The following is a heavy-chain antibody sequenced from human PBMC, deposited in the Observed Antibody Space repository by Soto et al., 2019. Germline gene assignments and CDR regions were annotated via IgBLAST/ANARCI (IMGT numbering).Heavy chain of an antibody. D-gene: IGHD2-2*01. CDR3: VRASMPEAGFDA. Sequence: QMQLQESGPGLVKPSETLPLTRTVSGASIRGYYWSSIRQPAGMRPERIGRMHTSGSTNNNPSLVSRVTISVDMSKNQISLKLTSVTAADTALDYCVRASMPEAGFDAWGQGTLVTVSS. V-gene: IGHV4-4*07. CDR2: MHTSGST. J-gene: IGHJ4*02. CDR1: GASIRGYY.